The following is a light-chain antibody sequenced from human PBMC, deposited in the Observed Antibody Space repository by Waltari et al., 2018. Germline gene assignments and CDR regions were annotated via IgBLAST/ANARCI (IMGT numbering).Light chain of an antibody. CDR1: QIVLYSSNNNNH. CDR3: QQYHSTSWT. V-gene: IGKV4-1*01. CDR2: WAT. Sequence: DIVMTQSSDTLVVSLGARDTINCKSSQIVLYSSNNNNHLAWSQQKPGQPTKLLIYWATVRKSGGPDRFRGSGSGTDITLTISSLQAEDVAVYYCQQYHSTSWTFGQGTKVEIK. J-gene: IGKJ1*01.